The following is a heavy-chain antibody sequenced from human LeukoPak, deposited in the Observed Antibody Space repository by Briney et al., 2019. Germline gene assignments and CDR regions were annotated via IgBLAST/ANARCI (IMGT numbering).Heavy chain of an antibody. J-gene: IGHJ4*02. CDR2: LDYSGST. CDR1: GGSISSYY. CDR3: ARDKAYYDILTGYYSGFYFDY. D-gene: IGHD3-9*01. Sequence: SETLSLTCTVSGGSISSYYWTWIRQPPGKGLEWFGYLDYSGSTNYNPSLKSRVTISVDTSKNQFSLKLSSVTAADTAVYYCARDKAYYDILTGYYSGFYFDYWGQGTLVTVSS. V-gene: IGHV4-59*01.